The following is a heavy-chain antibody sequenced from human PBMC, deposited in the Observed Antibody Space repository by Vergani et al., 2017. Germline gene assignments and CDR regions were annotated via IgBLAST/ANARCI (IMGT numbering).Heavy chain of an antibody. CDR3: ASLLQVLRYFDWPYFDY. V-gene: IGHV4-38-2*01. CDR1: GYSISSGYY. J-gene: IGHJ4*02. Sequence: QVQLHESGPGLVKPSETLSLTCAVSGYSISSGYYWGWIRQPPRKGLEWIGSIYHSGSTYYNPSLKSRFTISVDTSKSQFSLKLSSVTAADTAVYYCASLLQVLRYFDWPYFDYWGQGTLVIVSS. CDR2: IYHSGST. D-gene: IGHD3-9*01.